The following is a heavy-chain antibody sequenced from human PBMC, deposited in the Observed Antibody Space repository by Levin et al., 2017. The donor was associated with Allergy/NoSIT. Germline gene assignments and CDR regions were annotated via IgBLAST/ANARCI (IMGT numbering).Heavy chain of an antibody. CDR2: MNYNNSNT. D-gene: IGHD3-22*01. J-gene: IGHJ3*02. CDR3: ARVTYYYDGSGYNDAFDI. Sequence: ASVKVSCKASGDTFTNNDINWVRQATGQGLEWMGWMNYNNSNTGFAQKVQGRVTMTRNTSISTAYMELSSLRPEDTAIYYCARVTYYYDGSGYNDAFDIWGQGTMVTVSS. CDR1: GDTFTNND. V-gene: IGHV1-8*01.